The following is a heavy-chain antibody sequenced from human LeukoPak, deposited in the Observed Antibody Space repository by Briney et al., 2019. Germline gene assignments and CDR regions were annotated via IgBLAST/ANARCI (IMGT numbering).Heavy chain of an antibody. J-gene: IGHJ4*02. V-gene: IGHV4-39*01. Sequence: SETLSLTCAVYGGSFSGYYWGWIRQPPGKGLEWIGSIYYSGSTYYNPSLKSRVTISVDTSKNQFSLRLSSVTATDTAIYYCARLGYYGSGPYYRLFDNWGQGILVTVSS. CDR1: GGSFSGYY. D-gene: IGHD3-10*01. CDR2: IYYSGST. CDR3: ARLGYYGSGPYYRLFDN.